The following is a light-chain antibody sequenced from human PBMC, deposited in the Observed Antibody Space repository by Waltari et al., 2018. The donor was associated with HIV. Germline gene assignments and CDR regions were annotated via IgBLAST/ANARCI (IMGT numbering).Light chain of an antibody. V-gene: IGLV2-8*01. J-gene: IGLJ3*02. CDR1: RSDSGGYNY. Sequence: QSALTPPPSASGSRGQSVTISCTGTRSDSGGYNYVSWYPPRPCRAPKLVSYEVHQRPSGVPDRFAGSKSGNTASLTVSGLQAEDEADYYCSSYAGSDNLVFGGGTSLTVL. CDR2: EVH. CDR3: SSYAGSDNLV.